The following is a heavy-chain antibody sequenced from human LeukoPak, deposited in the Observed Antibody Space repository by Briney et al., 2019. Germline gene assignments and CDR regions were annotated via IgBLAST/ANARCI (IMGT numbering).Heavy chain of an antibody. CDR2: ISGSGGST. V-gene: IGHV3-23*01. Sequence: GGSLRLSCAAPGFTFSSYAMSWVRQAPGKGLEWVSAISGSGGSTYYADSVKGRFTISRDNSKNTLYLQMNSLRAEDTAVYYCATKDILTGYPYYYYGMDVWGQGTTVTVSS. J-gene: IGHJ6*02. D-gene: IGHD3-9*01. CDR1: GFTFSSYA. CDR3: ATKDILTGYPYYYYGMDV.